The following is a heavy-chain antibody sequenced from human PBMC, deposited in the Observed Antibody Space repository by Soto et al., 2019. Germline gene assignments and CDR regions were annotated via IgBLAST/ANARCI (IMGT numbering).Heavy chain of an antibody. J-gene: IGHJ4*02. D-gene: IGHD3-3*02. V-gene: IGHV3-23*01. Sequence: PGGSLRLSCAASGFTFTSYALTWVRQAPGKGLEWVSTISKNGNNTYYADSVKGRFTISRDNSKNTLYLQMNSLRAEDTALYYCAKLRSHFWSETDYWGQGTLVTVSS. CDR2: ISKNGNNT. CDR1: GFTFTSYA. CDR3: AKLRSHFWSETDY.